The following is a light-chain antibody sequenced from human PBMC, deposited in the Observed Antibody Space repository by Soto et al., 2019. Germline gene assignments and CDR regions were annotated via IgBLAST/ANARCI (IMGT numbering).Light chain of an antibody. J-gene: IGKJ2*01. V-gene: IGKV3-20*01. Sequence: ERALTQDPGTLSLSPGERATLACRASQSVSSSYLAWYQQKPGQAPRRLIYGASSRATVIPDRFSGSGSGTDFTLTISILEPADFAVYYCQQYGSSYTFGQGTTLAIK. CDR1: QSVSSSY. CDR3: QQYGSSYT. CDR2: GAS.